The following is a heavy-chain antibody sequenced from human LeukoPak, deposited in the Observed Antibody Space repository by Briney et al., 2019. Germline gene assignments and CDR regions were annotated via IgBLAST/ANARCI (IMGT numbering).Heavy chain of an antibody. CDR3: ATNYYDSSGYYPDFDY. CDR1: GFTFSSYA. V-gene: IGHV3-23*01. CDR2: ISGSGRDT. D-gene: IGHD3-22*01. Sequence: GGSLRLSCAASGFTFSSYAMNWVRQAPVKGLEWVSTISGSGRDTYYADSVKGRSTISRDNSNNTLYLQMNSLRAEDTAVYYCATNYYDSSGYYPDFDYWGKGVLVTVSS. J-gene: IGHJ4*02.